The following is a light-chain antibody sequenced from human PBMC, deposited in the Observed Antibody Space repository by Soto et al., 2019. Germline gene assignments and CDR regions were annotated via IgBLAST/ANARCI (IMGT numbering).Light chain of an antibody. J-gene: IGKJ1*01. Sequence: DIQLTQSPSSLSASVGDKVTITCRASQSIRSYLNWVQQKPGKAPKLLIYGASSLQTGVPSRFSGSGSGTDFSLTISSLQPEDFATYYCQQANSFPPWTFGQGTKVDIK. CDR2: GAS. V-gene: IGKV1-39*01. CDR3: QQANSFPPWT. CDR1: QSIRSY.